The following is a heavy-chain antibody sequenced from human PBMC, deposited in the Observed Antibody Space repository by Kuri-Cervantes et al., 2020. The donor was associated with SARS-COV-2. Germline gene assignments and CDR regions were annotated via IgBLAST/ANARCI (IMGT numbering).Heavy chain of an antibody. CDR2: IKQDGSEK. J-gene: IGHJ4*02. V-gene: IGHV3-7*03. Sequence: GGSLRLSCAASGFSFSSYGTSWVRQAPGKGLEWVANIKQDGSEKYYVDSVKGRFTISRDNAKNSLYLQMNSLRVEDTAVYYCGTLFKYESSAYRPIENWGQGILVTVSS. D-gene: IGHD3-22*01. CDR1: GFSFSSYG. CDR3: GTLFKYESSAYRPIEN.